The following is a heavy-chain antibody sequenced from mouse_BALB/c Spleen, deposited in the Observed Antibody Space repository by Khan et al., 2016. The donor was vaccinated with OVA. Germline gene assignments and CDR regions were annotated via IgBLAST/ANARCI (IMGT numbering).Heavy chain of an antibody. V-gene: IGHV1S41*01. Sequence: DLVKPGASVKLSCKASGYTFTSYWINWIKQRPGQGLEWIGRIAPGSGSSSYNEMFKGKATLTLDTSSSTAYIQLSSLSSEDSAVYFCAGENYYDRTCYAMDYWGQGTSVTVSS. CDR2: IAPGSGSS. D-gene: IGHD1-1*01. CDR1: GYTFTSYW. CDR3: AGENYYDRTCYAMDY. J-gene: IGHJ4*01.